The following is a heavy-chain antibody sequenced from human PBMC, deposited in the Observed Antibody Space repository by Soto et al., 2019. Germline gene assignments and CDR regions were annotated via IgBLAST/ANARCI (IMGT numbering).Heavy chain of an antibody. CDR1: GFTFSTFW. Sequence: EVQLVESGGGLVQPGGSLRLSCAASGFTFSTFWMHWVRQAPGKGLVWVSRINSDGSTTTYADSVKGRFTISRDNAKNTLFLEMNRLGVGDMAVFYLARIPPGWGGGQLVLDYWGQGTLVTVSS. J-gene: IGHJ4*02. CDR2: INSDGSTT. D-gene: IGHD6-13*01. CDR3: ARIPPGWGGGQLVLDY. V-gene: IGHV3-74*01.